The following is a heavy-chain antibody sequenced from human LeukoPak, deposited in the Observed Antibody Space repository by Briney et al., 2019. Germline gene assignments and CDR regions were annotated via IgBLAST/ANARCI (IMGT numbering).Heavy chain of an antibody. J-gene: IGHJ4*02. CDR2: ISSRSDYI. Sequence: GGPLRLPCAASGFTFSPYDMNWVRQAPGKGLEGLSAISSRSDYIYYADSVKGRFTVSRDNAENSLYLQMSSLRAEDTAVYYCAREIYGSGTHPFDYWGQGTLVTVSS. CDR3: AREIYGSGTHPFDY. CDR1: GFTFSPYD. D-gene: IGHD3-10*01. V-gene: IGHV3-21*06.